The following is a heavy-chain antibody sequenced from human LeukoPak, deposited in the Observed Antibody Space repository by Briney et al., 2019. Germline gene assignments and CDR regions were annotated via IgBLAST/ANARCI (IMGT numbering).Heavy chain of an antibody. CDR3: ARSFVLLWFGELLSSYFDY. CDR1: GGSISSGGYY. V-gene: IGHV4-31*03. D-gene: IGHD3-10*01. J-gene: IGHJ4*02. CDR2: IYYSGST. Sequence: SETLSLTCTVSGGSISSGGYYWSWIRQHPGKGLEWIGYIYYSGSTYYNPSLKSRVTISVDTSKNQFSLKLSSVTAADTAVYYCARSFVLLWFGELLSSYFDYWGQGTLVTVSS.